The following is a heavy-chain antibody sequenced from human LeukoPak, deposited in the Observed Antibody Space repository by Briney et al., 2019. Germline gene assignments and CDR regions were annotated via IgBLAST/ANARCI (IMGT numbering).Heavy chain of an antibody. V-gene: IGHV4-59*08. CDR3: ARHGEDIVLMVYDHWYFDL. D-gene: IGHD2-8*01. CDR2: IYYSGST. J-gene: IGHJ2*01. CDR1: GGSISSYY. Sequence: SETLSLTCTVSGGSISSYYWSWIRQPPGKGLEWIGYIYYSGSTNYNPSLKSRVTISVDTSKHQFYLKLSSVTAADTAVYYCARHGEDIVLMVYDHWYFDLWGRGTLVTVSS.